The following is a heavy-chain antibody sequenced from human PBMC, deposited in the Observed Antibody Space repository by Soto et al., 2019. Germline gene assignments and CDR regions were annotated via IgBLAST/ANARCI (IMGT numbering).Heavy chain of an antibody. CDR1: GSSLSSASYY. CDR2: ISYGGGT. V-gene: IGHV4-39*01. J-gene: IGHJ4*02. Sequence: KTSETLSLTCTVSGSSLSSASYYWAWIRQTPGKGLEWIGAISYGGGTYHNPSLRRRITISVDPSKSQFSLDLTSVSAGDTSFYFCARRRRETGTYFHALDHWGQGTLVTSPQ. CDR3: ARRRRETGTYFHALDH. D-gene: IGHD1-1*01.